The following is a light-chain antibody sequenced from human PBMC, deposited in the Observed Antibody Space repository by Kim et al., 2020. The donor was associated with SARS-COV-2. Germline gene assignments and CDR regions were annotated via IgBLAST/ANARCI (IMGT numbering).Light chain of an antibody. V-gene: IGKV1-5*03. CDR1: QSISSW. Sequence: LSASVGDRVPVTCRASQSISSWLAWYQQKPGKAPKLLIYKASSLESGVPSRFSGSGSGTEFTLTISSLQPDDFATYYCQQYNSYWTFGQGTKVDIK. J-gene: IGKJ1*01. CDR2: KAS. CDR3: QQYNSYWT.